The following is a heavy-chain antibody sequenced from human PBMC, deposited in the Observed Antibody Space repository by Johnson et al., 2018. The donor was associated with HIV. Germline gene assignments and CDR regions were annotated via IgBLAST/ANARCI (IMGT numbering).Heavy chain of an antibody. D-gene: IGHD2-21*01. Sequence: QVLLVESGGGVVQPGRSLRLSCAASGFTFSSYAMHWVRQAPGKGLEWVAVISYDGSNKYYADSVKGRFTTSRDNSKNSLYLQMNSMRTEDTALYYCAKDKGVVILRGDAFDIWGQGTMVTVSS. CDR2: ISYDGSNK. V-gene: IGHV3-30*04. J-gene: IGHJ3*02. CDR3: AKDKGVVILRGDAFDI. CDR1: GFTFSSYA.